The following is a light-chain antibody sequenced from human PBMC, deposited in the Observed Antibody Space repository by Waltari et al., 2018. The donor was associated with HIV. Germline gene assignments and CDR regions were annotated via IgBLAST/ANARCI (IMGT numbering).Light chain of an antibody. CDR3: AAWDDSLSGKWV. V-gene: IGLV1-47*01. CDR1: SSNIGSNF. Sequence: HSLLTQPLSASGTPGPRVTISCSGISSNIGSNFVYCYNQLPGTAPKLLIYRNNQRPSEVPDRFSGSKSGTSASLAISGLRSEDEADFYCAAWDDSLSGKWVFGGGTKLTVL. J-gene: IGLJ3*02. CDR2: RNN.